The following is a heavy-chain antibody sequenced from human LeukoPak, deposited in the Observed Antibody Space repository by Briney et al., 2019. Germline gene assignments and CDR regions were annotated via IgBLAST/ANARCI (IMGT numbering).Heavy chain of an antibody. Sequence: ASVKVSCKASGYTFTGYYMHWVRQAPGQGLEWMGWINPNSGGTNYAQKFQGRVTMTRDTSISTAYMELSRLRSEDTAVYYCARAHLGYYYYMDVWGKGTTVTVSS. CDR2: INPNSGGT. J-gene: IGHJ6*03. CDR1: GYTFTGYY. V-gene: IGHV1-2*02. CDR3: ARAHLGYYYYMDV.